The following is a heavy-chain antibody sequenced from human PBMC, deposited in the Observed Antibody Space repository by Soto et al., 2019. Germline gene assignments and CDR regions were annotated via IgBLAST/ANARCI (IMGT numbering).Heavy chain of an antibody. Sequence: VQLVQSGGEVKKPGASVKVSCKASGYTFRSYGITWVRQAPGQGLEWMGWISAYDGDTNYAQKIQGRVTMTTDSPTSTAYLERRSLTADDTAVYYCARDQGGTTFPADYYGMDVWAKGPRSPSP. V-gene: IGHV1-18*01. CDR2: ISAYDGDT. J-gene: IGHJ6*02. D-gene: IGHD3-16*01. CDR1: GYTFRSYG. CDR3: ARDQGGTTFPADYYGMDV.